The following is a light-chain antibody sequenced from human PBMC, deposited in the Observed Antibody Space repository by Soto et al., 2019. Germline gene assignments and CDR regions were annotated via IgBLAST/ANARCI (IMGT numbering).Light chain of an antibody. CDR1: QSISSW. CDR3: QRYNSWPLT. CDR2: KAS. J-gene: IGKJ4*01. Sequence: DIQMTQSPSTLSASVGDRVTITCRASQSISSWLAWYQQKPGKAPKLLIYKASSLESGVPSRFSGSGSGTEFTLTISSLQPDDFATYYCQRYNSWPLTFGGGTKVEIK. V-gene: IGKV1-5*03.